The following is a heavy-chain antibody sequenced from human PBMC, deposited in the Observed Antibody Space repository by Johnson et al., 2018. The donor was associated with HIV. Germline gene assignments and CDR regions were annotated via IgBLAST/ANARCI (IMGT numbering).Heavy chain of an antibody. D-gene: IGHD4-17*01. CDR1: GFTFSSYA. CDR3: ARESNGDYVAFDI. CDR2: ISGSGGST. Sequence: VQLVESGGGLVQPGGSLRLSCAASGFTFSSYAMSWVRQAPGKGLEWVSAISGSGGSTDYADSVKGRFTISRDDSRNTLHLQMNSLRAEDTAVYYCARESNGDYVAFDIWGQGTMVTVSS. J-gene: IGHJ3*02. V-gene: IGHV3-23*04.